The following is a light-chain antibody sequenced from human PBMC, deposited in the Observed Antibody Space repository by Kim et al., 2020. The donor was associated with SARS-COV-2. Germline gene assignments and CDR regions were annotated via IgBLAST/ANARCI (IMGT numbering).Light chain of an antibody. CDR3: AAWDDSLNGLWV. V-gene: IGLV1-44*01. Sequence: QRVNIHGSGGSSNNGRNTVNWYQQRPGTAPKLLIYGHKQRPSGVPGRFSGSKSGTSASLAISGHQSEDEADYYCAAWDDSLNGLWVFGGGTQLTVL. CDR1: SSNNGRNT. J-gene: IGLJ3*02. CDR2: GHK.